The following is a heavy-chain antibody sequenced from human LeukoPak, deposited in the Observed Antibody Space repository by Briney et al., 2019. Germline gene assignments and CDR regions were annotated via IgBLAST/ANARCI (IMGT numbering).Heavy chain of an antibody. V-gene: IGHV3-74*01. Sequence: GGSLRLSCAAPGFTLSSYWIHWVRQVPGKGLVWVSRIHGDGRTTTYADSVKGRVTISRDKAKNSLYLQMNSLRAEDTAVYDCAKHRGQWCNFDFWGQGTLVTVSS. J-gene: IGHJ4*02. D-gene: IGHD2-15*01. CDR3: AKHRGQWCNFDF. CDR1: GFTLSSYW. CDR2: IHGDGRTT.